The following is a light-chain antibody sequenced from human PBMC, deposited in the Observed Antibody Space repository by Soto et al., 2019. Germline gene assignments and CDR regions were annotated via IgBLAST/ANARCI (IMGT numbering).Light chain of an antibody. Sequence: QAVVTQEPSLTVSPGGTVTLTCGSITGTVTTGHAPYWFQQKPGQAPRTLIYETTNRHSWTPARFSGSLFGGKAALTLSGAQPEDEAEYYCLLSYSGARVFGGGTKLTVL. J-gene: IGLJ2*01. CDR3: LLSYSGARV. V-gene: IGLV7-46*01. CDR2: ETT. CDR1: TGTVTTGHA.